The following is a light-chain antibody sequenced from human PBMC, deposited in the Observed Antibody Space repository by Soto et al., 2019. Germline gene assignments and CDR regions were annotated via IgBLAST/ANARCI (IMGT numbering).Light chain of an antibody. Sequence: DVVVTQSPLSRPVTLGQPASISCRSSQSLVDSDGNTYLNWFQQRPGQAPRSLIYKVSNRDSGVPDRFSGSGSGTDFTLKISRVEAEDVGIYYCMQGSHWPPTFGQGTKVEIK. CDR1: QSLVDSDGNTY. J-gene: IGKJ1*01. CDR2: KVS. CDR3: MQGSHWPPT. V-gene: IGKV2-30*01.